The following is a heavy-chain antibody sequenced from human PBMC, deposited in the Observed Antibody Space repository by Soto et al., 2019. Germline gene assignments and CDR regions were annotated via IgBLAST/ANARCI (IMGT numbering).Heavy chain of an antibody. CDR1: GDAFTNYI. D-gene: IGHD1-26*01. J-gene: IGHJ4*02. CDR3: ARGRDQPPVGLYFDS. V-gene: IGHV1-69*01. Sequence: QVQLVQSGAEVKKPGSSVKVSCKASGDAFTNYIFDWVRQAPGQGLEWMGGIIPMFGTPKYAQTFEDRVTISADVSTGTAYLELTSLRFDDTAVYYCARGRDQPPVGLYFDSWGEGTRVTVSS. CDR2: IIPMFGTP.